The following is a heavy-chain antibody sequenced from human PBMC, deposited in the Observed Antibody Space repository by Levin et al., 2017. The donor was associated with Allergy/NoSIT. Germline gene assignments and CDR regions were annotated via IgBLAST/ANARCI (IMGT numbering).Heavy chain of an antibody. CDR2: ISNRGST. D-gene: IGHD4-17*01. Sequence: PSETLSLTCDVYGGSFGGVYWSWLRQPPGKGLEWIGEISNRGSTTYNPSLKSRVTISLETSRNQFSVKLKSVTAADTAVYYCAVFSLRYGVFDIWGQGTMVTVSS. CDR3: AVFSLRYGVFDI. J-gene: IGHJ3*02. CDR1: GGSFGGVY. V-gene: IGHV4-34*01.